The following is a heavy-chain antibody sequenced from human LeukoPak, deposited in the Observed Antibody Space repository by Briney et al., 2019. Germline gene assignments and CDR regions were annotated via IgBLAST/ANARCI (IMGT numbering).Heavy chain of an antibody. CDR1: GFTLSSYW. V-gene: IGHV3-7*01. J-gene: IGHJ4*02. Sequence: GGSLRLSCAAAGFTLSSYWMSWVRQAPGKGLEWVANIKKEGSEKSYVDSVKGRFTISRDNAKNSVYLQMNSLRAEETAVYYCAREGWEELGHYFDYWGQGTGVTVSS. CDR2: IKKEGSEK. CDR3: AREGWEELGHYFDY. D-gene: IGHD1-26*01.